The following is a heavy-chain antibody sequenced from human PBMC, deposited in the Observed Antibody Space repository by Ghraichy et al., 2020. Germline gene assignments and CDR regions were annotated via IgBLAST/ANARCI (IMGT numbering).Heavy chain of an antibody. D-gene: IGHD6-19*01. CDR1: GYTFTSYG. CDR2: ISAYNGNT. Sequence: ASVKVSCKASGYTFTSYGISWVRQAPGQGLEWMGWISAYNGNTNYAQKLQGRVTMTTDTSTSTAYMELRSLRSDDTAVYYCARDRSPSGWYYFDYWGQGTLVTVSS. V-gene: IGHV1-18*01. CDR3: ARDRSPSGWYYFDY. J-gene: IGHJ4*02.